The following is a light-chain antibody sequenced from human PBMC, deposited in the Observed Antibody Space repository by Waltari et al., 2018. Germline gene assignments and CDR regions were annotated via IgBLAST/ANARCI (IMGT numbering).Light chain of an antibody. J-gene: IGLJ1*01. Sequence: QSALTQPASVSGSPGQSITISCTGSSSDIGVYDYVSWYQHYPGKAPKLIIYDGNSQPSGVSFRYSGSKSGNTASLTTSALQAEDDTDYYCTSYTSSGIYVFGTGPKVTVL. V-gene: IGLV2-14*03. CDR2: DGN. CDR1: SSDIGVYDY. CDR3: TSYTSSGIYV.